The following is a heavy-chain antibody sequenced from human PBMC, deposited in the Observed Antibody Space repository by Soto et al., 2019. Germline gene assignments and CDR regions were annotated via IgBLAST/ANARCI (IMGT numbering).Heavy chain of an antibody. CDR1: GGTFSSYT. J-gene: IGHJ4*02. D-gene: IGHD3-10*01. Sequence: QVQLVQSGAEVKKPGSSVKVSCKASGGTFSSYTISWVRQAPGQGLEWMGRIIPILGIANYAQKFQGRVTXXAXKXXSTAYMELSSLRSEDTAVYYCARGHYYGSGSGFDYWGQGTLVTVSS. CDR3: ARGHYYGSGSGFDY. CDR2: IIPILGIA. V-gene: IGHV1-69*02.